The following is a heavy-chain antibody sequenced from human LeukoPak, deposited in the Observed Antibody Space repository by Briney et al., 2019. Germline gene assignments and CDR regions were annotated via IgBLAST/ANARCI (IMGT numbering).Heavy chain of an antibody. V-gene: IGHV3-30-3*01. D-gene: IGHD3-10*01. CDR2: ISYDGSNK. Sequence: GGSLRLSCAASGFTFSSYAMHWVRQAPGKGLEWVAVISYDGSNKYYADSVKGRFTISRDNSKNTLYLQMNSLRAEDTAVYYCATLDYYGSGSHYIPFDYWGQGTLVTVSS. CDR3: ATLDYYGSGSHYIPFDY. J-gene: IGHJ4*02. CDR1: GFTFSSYA.